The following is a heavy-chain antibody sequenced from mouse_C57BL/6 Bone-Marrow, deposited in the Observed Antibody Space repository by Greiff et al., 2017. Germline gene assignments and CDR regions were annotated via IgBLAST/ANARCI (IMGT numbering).Heavy chain of an antibody. J-gene: IGHJ4*01. D-gene: IGHD3-2*02. V-gene: IGHV5-4*01. CDR3: ARDGETAQAFYAMDY. CDR2: ISDGGSYT. Sequence: EVKLQESGGGLVKPGGSLKLSCAASGFTFSSYAMSWVRQTPEKRLEWVATISDGGSYTYYPDNVKGRFTISRDNAKNNLYLQMSHLKSEDTAMYYCARDGETAQAFYAMDYWGQGTSVTVSS. CDR1: GFTFSSYA.